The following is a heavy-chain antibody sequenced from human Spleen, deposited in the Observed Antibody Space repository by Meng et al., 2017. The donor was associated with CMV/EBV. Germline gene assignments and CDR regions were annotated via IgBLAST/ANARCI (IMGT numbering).Heavy chain of an antibody. CDR3: ARGGPITMIVAFDY. J-gene: IGHJ4*02. CDR1: GGSISSSSYY. CDR2: IYYSGST. D-gene: IGHD3-22*01. Sequence: QLQQCGAALLQPSATLSLACAVSGGSISSSSYYWGWIRQSPGKGLEWIGSIYYSGSTYYNPSLKSRVTISVDTSKNQFSLKLSSVTAADTAVYYCARGGPITMIVAFDYWGQGTLVTVSS. V-gene: IGHV4-39*07.